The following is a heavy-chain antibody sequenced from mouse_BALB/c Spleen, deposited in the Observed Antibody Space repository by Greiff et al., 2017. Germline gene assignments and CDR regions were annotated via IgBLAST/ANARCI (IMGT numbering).Heavy chain of an antibody. D-gene: IGHD1-2*01. J-gene: IGHJ3*01. Sequence: EVQLVESGGGLVQPGGSRKLSCAASGFTFSSFGMHWVRQAPEKGLEWVAYISSGSSTIYYADTVKGRFTISRDNPKNTLFLQMTSLRSEDTAMYYCARGDYGHWFAYWGQGTLVTVSA. CDR2: ISSGSSTI. CDR1: GFTFSSFG. CDR3: ARGDYGHWFAY. V-gene: IGHV5-17*02.